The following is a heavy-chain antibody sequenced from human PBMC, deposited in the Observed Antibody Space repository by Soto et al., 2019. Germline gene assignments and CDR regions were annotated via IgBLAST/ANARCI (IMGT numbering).Heavy chain of an antibody. CDR3: AKLPDLGWDNFDY. CDR2: ISYDGSNK. J-gene: IGHJ4*02. Sequence: QVQLVESGGGVVQPGRSLRLSCAASGFTFSSYGMHWVRQAPGKGLEWVAVISYDGSNKYYADSVKGRFTISRDNSKNTLYLQMNSLRAEDTAVYYCAKLPDLGWDNFDYWGQGTLVTVSS. V-gene: IGHV3-30*18. D-gene: IGHD6-19*01. CDR1: GFTFSSYG.